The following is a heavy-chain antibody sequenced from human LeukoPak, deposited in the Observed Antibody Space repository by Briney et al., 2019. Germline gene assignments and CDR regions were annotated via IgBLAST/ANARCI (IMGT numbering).Heavy chain of an antibody. V-gene: IGHV4-39*01. Sequence: PSETLSLTCTVSGGSISSSSYYWGWIRQPPGKGLEWIGTIHSSGSTYYNPSLKSRVTISVHTSKNQFSLKLSSVTAADTAVYYCARLIYSDTGWYGYYFDYWGQGTLVTVSS. CDR3: ARLIYSDTGWYGYYFDY. D-gene: IGHD6-19*01. CDR2: IHSSGST. CDR1: GGSISSSSYY. J-gene: IGHJ4*02.